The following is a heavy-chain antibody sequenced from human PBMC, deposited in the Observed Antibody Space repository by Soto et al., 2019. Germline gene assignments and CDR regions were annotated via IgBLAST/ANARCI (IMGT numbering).Heavy chain of an antibody. CDR2: FDPEDGET. CDR1: GYTLTELS. Sequence: QVQLVQSGAEVKKPGASVKVSCKVSGYTLTELSMHWVRQAPGKGLEWMGGFDPEDGETIYAQKFQGRGTMTEDTSTDTAYMELSSLRSEDTAVYYCATLGGCSGGSCYWYYFDYWGQGTLVTVSS. V-gene: IGHV1-24*01. CDR3: ATLGGCSGGSCYWYYFDY. J-gene: IGHJ4*02. D-gene: IGHD2-15*01.